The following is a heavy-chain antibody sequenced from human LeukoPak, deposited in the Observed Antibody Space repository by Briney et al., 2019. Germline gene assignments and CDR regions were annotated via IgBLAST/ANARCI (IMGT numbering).Heavy chain of an antibody. Sequence: SVKVSCKASGGTFSSYAISWVRQAPGQGLEWMGGIIPIFGTANYAQKFQGRVTITTGESTSTAYMELSSLRSEDTAVYYCARDSQYVLRFLEWETLYYYMDVWGKGTTVTVSS. J-gene: IGHJ6*03. CDR2: IIPIFGTA. D-gene: IGHD3-3*01. CDR3: ARDSQYVLRFLEWETLYYYMDV. CDR1: GGTFSSYA. V-gene: IGHV1-69*05.